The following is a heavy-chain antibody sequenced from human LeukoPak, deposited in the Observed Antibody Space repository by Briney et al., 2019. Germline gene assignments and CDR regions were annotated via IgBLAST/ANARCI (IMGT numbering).Heavy chain of an antibody. CDR2: INTNTGNP. D-gene: IGHD3-3*01. CDR3: ARDLLEWSRPHYYYGMDV. V-gene: IGHV7-4-1*02. Sequence: GASVKVSCKASGYTFTSYAMNWVRQAPGQGLEWMGWINTNTGNPTYAQGFTGRFVFSLDTSVSTAYLQISNLKAEDTAVYYCARDLLEWSRPHYYYGMDVWGQGTTVTVSS. CDR1: GYTFTSYA. J-gene: IGHJ6*02.